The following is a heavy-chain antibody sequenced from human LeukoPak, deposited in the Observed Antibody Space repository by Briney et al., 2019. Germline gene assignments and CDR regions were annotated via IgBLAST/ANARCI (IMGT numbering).Heavy chain of an antibody. CDR1: GYRFTSYW. CDR3: AIGPVTIDY. V-gene: IGHV5-10-1*01. Sequence: GESLKISCKGSGYRFTSYWISWGRQMPGKGLEWMGRIDPSDSYTNYSPSFQGHVTISADKSISTAYLQWSSLKASATAMYYWAIGPVTIDYWGQGTLVTVSS. CDR2: IDPSDSYT. J-gene: IGHJ4*02. D-gene: IGHD4-17*01.